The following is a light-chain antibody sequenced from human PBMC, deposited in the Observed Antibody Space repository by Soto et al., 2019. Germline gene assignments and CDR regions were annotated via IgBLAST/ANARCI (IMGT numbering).Light chain of an antibody. J-gene: IGKJ1*01. CDR1: QDIRND. CDR3: LQHYRYPLT. Sequence: DIQMTQSPSSLSASVGDRVTIACRASQDIRNDLGWFQQKPGKAPKRLIYGASSLQSGVPLRFSGSGSGTEFNLTISGLQPEDFVTYYCLQHYRYPLTFGQGTKVEIK. V-gene: IGKV1-17*01. CDR2: GAS.